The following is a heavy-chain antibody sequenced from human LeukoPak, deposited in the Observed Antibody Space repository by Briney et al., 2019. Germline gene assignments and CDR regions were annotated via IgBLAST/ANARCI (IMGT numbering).Heavy chain of an antibody. D-gene: IGHD6-19*01. J-gene: IGHJ4*02. CDR1: GFSFSIYS. Sequence: PGGSLRLSCAASGFSFSIYSLNWVRQAPGKGLEWVSYISHTGSTMSYADSVKGRFTISRDNAKNSLYLQMNSLRVEGTAIYYCARDTFRGWSAFDFWGQGTLVTVSS. V-gene: IGHV3-48*04. CDR3: ARDTFRGWSAFDF. CDR2: ISHTGSTM.